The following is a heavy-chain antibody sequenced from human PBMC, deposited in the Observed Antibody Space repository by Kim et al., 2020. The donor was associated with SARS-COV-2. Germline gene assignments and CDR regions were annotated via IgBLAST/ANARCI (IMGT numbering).Heavy chain of an antibody. V-gene: IGHV3-30-3*01. CDR2: ISYDGSNK. J-gene: IGHJ6*01. CDR1: GFTFSSCA. Sequence: GGSLRLSCAASGFTFSSCAIHWVRQAPGKGLEWVAVISYDGSNKNYADSVKVRVTISRDNSNNTLSLQMNILRAEDTALYDYARDPFSGLRAPTYYYYG. D-gene: IGHD3-10*01. CDR3: ARDPFSGLRAPTYYYYG.